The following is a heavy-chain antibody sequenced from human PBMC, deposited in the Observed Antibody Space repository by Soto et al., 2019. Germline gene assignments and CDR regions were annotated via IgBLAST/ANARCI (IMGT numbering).Heavy chain of an antibody. CDR3: ARINYGGNSDYYGMDV. V-gene: IGHV2-70*01. Sequence: SGPTLVNPTQTLTLTCTFSGFSLSTSGMCVSWIRQPPGKALEWLALIDWDDDKYYSTSLKTRLTISKDTSKNQVVLTMTNMDPVDTATYYCARINYGGNSDYYGMDVWGQGTTVTVSS. CDR2: IDWDDDK. J-gene: IGHJ6*02. D-gene: IGHD4-17*01. CDR1: GFSLSTSGMC.